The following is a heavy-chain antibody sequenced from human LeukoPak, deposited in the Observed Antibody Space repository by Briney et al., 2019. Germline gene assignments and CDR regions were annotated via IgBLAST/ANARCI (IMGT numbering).Heavy chain of an antibody. J-gene: IGHJ1*01. CDR3: AKSDGISVYFQE. D-gene: IGHD2-21*01. Sequence: GGSLRLSCAASGFTFDDYAMHWVRQAPGKGLEWVSGISWNSGSIGYADSVKGRFTISRDNAKNSLYLQMNSLRAEDTALYYCAKSDGISVYFQEWGQGTLVTVSS. V-gene: IGHV3-9*01. CDR1: GFTFDDYA. CDR2: ISWNSGSI.